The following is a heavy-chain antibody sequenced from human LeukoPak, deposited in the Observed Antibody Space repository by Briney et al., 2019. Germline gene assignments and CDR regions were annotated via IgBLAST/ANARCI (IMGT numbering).Heavy chain of an antibody. J-gene: IGHJ5*01. CDR1: GFTFSSYS. Sequence: GGSLRLSCAASGFTFSSYSMNWVRQAPGKGLEWVSSISSSSSYIYYADSVKGRFTISRDNAKNSLYLQMNSLRAEDTAVYYCVKGGLRFLASWFDSWGQGTLVTVSS. CDR3: VKGGLRFLASWFDS. D-gene: IGHD3-3*01. CDR2: ISSSSSYI. V-gene: IGHV3-21*01.